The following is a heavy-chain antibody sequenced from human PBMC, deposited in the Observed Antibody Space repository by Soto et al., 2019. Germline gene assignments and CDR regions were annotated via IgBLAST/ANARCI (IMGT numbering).Heavy chain of an antibody. CDR1: GFTFSSYG. CDR2: ISYDGSNK. Sequence: GGSLRLSCAASGFTFSSYGMHWVRQAPGKGLEWVAVISYDGSNKYYADSVKGRFTISRDNSKNTLYLQMNSLRAEDTAVYYCAKDPPYCSSTSCYGYYWGQGTLVTVSS. V-gene: IGHV3-30*18. J-gene: IGHJ4*02. CDR3: AKDPPYCSSTSCYGYY. D-gene: IGHD2-2*01.